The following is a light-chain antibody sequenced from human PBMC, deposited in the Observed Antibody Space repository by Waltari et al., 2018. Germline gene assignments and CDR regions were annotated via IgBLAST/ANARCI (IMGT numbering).Light chain of an antibody. CDR2: DSS. Sequence: DIVLTQSPAPLSLSPGDRATLSCRASQSVRTYLAWYQQRPGQPPRLLIYDSSFRATGIPARFSGSGSETDFTLTISSLEPEDFAVYYCQQRYKWPLTFGGGSKVEI. J-gene: IGKJ4*01. CDR1: QSVRTY. CDR3: QQRYKWPLT. V-gene: IGKV3-11*01.